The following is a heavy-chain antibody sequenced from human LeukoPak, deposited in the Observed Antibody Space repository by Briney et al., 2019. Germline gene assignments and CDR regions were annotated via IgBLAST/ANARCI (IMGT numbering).Heavy chain of an antibody. CDR3: ARGSGDFWSGYYNFDY. CDR1: GGSFSGYY. CDR2: INHSGST. J-gene: IGHJ4*02. V-gene: IGHV4-34*01. D-gene: IGHD3-3*01. Sequence: PSETLSLTCAVYGGSFSGYYWGWIRQPPGKGLEWIGEINHSGSTNYNPSLKSRVTISVDTSKNQFSLKLSSVTAADTAVYYCARGSGDFWSGYYNFDYWGQGTLVTVSS.